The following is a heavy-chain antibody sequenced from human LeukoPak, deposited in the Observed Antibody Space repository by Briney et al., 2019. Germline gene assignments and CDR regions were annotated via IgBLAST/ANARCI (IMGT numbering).Heavy chain of an antibody. CDR2: ISASGAST. V-gene: IGHV3-23*01. J-gene: IGHJ4*02. CDR1: GFIFNNYA. D-gene: IGHD6-19*01. CDR3: AKRLAMTGTYHFDY. Sequence: AGGSLRLSCAASGFIFNNYAMSWVRQAPGKGLEWVSAISASGASTYYADSVKGRFTISRDSSKNTLYLQMNSLRAEDTAVYYCAKRLAMTGTYHFDYWGQGTLVTVSS.